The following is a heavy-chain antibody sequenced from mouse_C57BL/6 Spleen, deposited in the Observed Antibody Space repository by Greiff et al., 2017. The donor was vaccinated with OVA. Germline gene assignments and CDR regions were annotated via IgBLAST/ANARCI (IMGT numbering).Heavy chain of an antibody. CDR2: IYPGSGST. V-gene: IGHV1-55*01. CDR1: GYTFTSSW. D-gene: IGHD4-1*02. CDR3: ARRVQLGGWFAY. J-gene: IGHJ3*01. Sequence: VQLQQPGAELVQPGASVKLSCKASGYTFTSSWITWVKQRPGQGLEWIGDIYPGSGSTNYNEKFKSKATLTVDTSSSTAYMQLSSLTSEDSAVYYCARRVQLGGWFAYWGQGTLVTVSA.